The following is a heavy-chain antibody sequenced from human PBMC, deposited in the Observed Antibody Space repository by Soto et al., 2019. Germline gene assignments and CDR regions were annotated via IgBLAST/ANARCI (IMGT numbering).Heavy chain of an antibody. D-gene: IGHD2-2*01. Sequence: QVQLQQWGAGQLKPSETLSLTCAVYGGSFSGYFWSWIRQPPGKGLEWIGEINHNGGTNYNPSLKSRVTISLDTFKNQFSLNLNSVTAADTAVYYCARAGVVPAASAHHWGQGTLVTVSS. J-gene: IGHJ5*02. CDR2: INHNGGT. CDR1: GGSFSGYF. CDR3: ARAGVVPAASAHH. V-gene: IGHV4-34*02.